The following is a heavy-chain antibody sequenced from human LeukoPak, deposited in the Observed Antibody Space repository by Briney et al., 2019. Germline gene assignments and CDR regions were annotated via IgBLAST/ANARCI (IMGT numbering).Heavy chain of an antibody. J-gene: IGHJ4*02. CDR1: GFTFSSYE. D-gene: IGHD3-10*01. CDR2: ISSSGSTI. Sequence: GGSLRLSCAASGFTFSSYEMSWVRQAPGEGLEWVSYISSSGSTIYYADSVKGRFTISRDNAKNSLYLQMNSLRAEDTAVYYCARGLWFGELAKWGQGTLVTVSS. V-gene: IGHV3-48*03. CDR3: ARGLWFGELAK.